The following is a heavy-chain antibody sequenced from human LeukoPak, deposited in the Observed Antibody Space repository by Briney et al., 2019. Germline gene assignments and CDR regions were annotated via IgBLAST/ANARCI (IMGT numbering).Heavy chain of an antibody. J-gene: IGHJ4*02. V-gene: IGHV4-4*02. CDR1: GGSISSSNW. CDR2: IYHSGST. Sequence: PSGTLSLTCAVSGGSISSSNWWSWVRQPSGKGLEWIGEIYHSGSTNYNPSLKSRVTISVDKSKNQFSLKLSSVTAADTAVYYCAREPKDSSSWYYFDYWGQGTLVTVSS. CDR3: AREPKDSSSWYYFDY. D-gene: IGHD6-13*01.